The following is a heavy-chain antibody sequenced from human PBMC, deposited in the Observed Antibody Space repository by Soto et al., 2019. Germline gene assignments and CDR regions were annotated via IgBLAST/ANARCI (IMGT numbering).Heavy chain of an antibody. Sequence: SETLSLTCTVAGGTISSYYWSWIRQPPGKGLEWIGYIYYSGSTNYNPSLKSRVTISVDTSKNQFSLKLSSVTAADTAVYYCARRWGGTFDYWGQGTLVTVSS. V-gene: IGHV4-59*01. CDR1: GGTISSYY. D-gene: IGHD2-21*01. J-gene: IGHJ4*02. CDR3: ARRWGGTFDY. CDR2: IYYSGST.